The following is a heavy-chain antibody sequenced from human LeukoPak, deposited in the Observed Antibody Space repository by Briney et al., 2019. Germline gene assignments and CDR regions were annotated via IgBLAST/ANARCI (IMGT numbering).Heavy chain of an antibody. D-gene: IGHD2-2*01. Sequence: PSETLSLTCAVYGGSFSGYYWSWIRQPPGKGLEWIGEINRSGSTNYNPSLKSRVTISVDTSKNQFSLKLSSVTAADTAVYYCARGDCSSTSCYVDYWGQGTLVTVSS. J-gene: IGHJ4*02. CDR3: ARGDCSSTSCYVDY. CDR2: INRSGST. V-gene: IGHV4-34*01. CDR1: GGSFSGYY.